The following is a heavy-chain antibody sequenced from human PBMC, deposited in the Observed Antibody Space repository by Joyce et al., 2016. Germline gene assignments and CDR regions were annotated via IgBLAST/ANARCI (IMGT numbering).Heavy chain of an antibody. D-gene: IGHD3-22*01. V-gene: IGHV1-2*02. CDR2: INPKIGGT. CDR3: ARDQVDYYDSSGYYPNAFNI. Sequence: QVQPVQSGAEVKKPGASVKVSCKAAGYPFTDYYIHWVRQAPGHGLEWIGWINPKIGGTNYAQKLQGRTTMTRDTSISIAYMDLSRLRSDDTAVYSCARDQVDYYDSSGYYPNAFNIWGQGTMVTVS. CDR1: GYPFTDYY. J-gene: IGHJ3*02.